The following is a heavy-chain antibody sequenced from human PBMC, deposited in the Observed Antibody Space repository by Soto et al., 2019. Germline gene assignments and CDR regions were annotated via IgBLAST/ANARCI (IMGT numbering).Heavy chain of an antibody. V-gene: IGHV1-69*13. CDR2: IIPSFNRP. Sequence: GASVKVSCKASGGTFSSFVISWVRQAPGQGPEWMGGIIPSFNRPNYAQKFQGRVTITADESTTTSYMELSSLRHEDTAVYFCARDSGWPILNFDNWGQGTPVTVSS. J-gene: IGHJ4*02. CDR3: ARDSGWPILNFDN. D-gene: IGHD3-10*01. CDR1: GGTFSSFV.